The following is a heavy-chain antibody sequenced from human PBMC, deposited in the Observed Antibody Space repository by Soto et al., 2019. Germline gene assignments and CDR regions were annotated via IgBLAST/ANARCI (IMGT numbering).Heavy chain of an antibody. V-gene: IGHV3-23*01. Sequence: EVQLLESGGGLVQPGGSLRLSCATSGFTFGSYDMSWVRQAPGKGLEWVSTFSGSGGSTYYEDSVKGRFTISRDNTKNTVYTKMNSLRAEDTAVYYCAKDRRGGYCSGGRCYSPDYWGQGTLVTVSS. D-gene: IGHD2-15*01. CDR3: AKDRRGGYCSGGRCYSPDY. J-gene: IGHJ4*02. CDR2: FSGSGGST. CDR1: GFTFGSYD.